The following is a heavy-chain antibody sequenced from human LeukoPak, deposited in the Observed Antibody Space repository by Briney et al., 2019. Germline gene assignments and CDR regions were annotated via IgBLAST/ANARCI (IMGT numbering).Heavy chain of an antibody. V-gene: IGHV4-39*01. Sequence: PSETLSFTCTVSGGSIRNSDTYWGWIRQPPGKGPEWIGNIYYSGTTYYNSSLKSRLTLDIDRSGNQFSLKLSSVTAADTAVYYCARRLPIATAGIGWFDPWGQGILVTISS. D-gene: IGHD2-21*01. CDR2: IYYSGTT. CDR1: GGSIRNSDTY. CDR3: ARRLPIATAGIGWFDP. J-gene: IGHJ5*02.